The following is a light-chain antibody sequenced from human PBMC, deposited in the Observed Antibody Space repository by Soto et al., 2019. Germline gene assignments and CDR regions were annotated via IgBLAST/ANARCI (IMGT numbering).Light chain of an antibody. CDR2: GAS. CDR1: QTVNSRH. V-gene: IGKV3-20*01. Sequence: ESLLTQSPGTLSLSPGERATLSCRASQTVNSRHLNWYQHKPGQAPRLLIYGASIRAAGISDRFSGSRSGADFSLTITRLEPEDSAVYYCQQFDGSRPAFTFGQGTKLEI. J-gene: IGKJ2*01. CDR3: QQFDGSRPAFT.